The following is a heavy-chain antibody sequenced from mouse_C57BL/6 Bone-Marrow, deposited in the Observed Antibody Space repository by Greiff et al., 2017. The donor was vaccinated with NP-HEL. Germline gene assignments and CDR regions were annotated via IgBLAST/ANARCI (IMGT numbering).Heavy chain of an antibody. CDR1: GYSITSGYY. CDR2: ISYDGSN. CDR3: AREGQLRGFAD. D-gene: IGHD3-2*02. Sequence: EVKLQESGPGLVKPSQSLSLTCSVTGYSITSGYYWNWIRQFPGNKLEWMGYISYDGSNNYNPSLKNRISITRDTSKNQFFLKLNSVTTEDTATYYCAREGQLRGFADWGQGTLVTVSA. V-gene: IGHV3-6*01. J-gene: IGHJ3*01.